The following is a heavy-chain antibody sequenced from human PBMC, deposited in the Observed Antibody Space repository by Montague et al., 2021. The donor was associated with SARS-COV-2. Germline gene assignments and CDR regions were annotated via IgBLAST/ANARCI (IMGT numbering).Heavy chain of an antibody. CDR3: AVNSNYYYYYGMDV. V-gene: IGHV4-38-2*02. J-gene: IGHJ6*02. Sequence: SETLSLTCTVSGYSISSGYYWGWIRQPPGKGLEWIGSIYHSGSTYYNPSLKSRVTISVDTSKNQFSLKLSSVTAADTAVYYCAVNSNYYYYYGMDVWGQGITVTVSS. D-gene: IGHD4-11*01. CDR2: IYHSGST. CDR1: GYSISSGYY.